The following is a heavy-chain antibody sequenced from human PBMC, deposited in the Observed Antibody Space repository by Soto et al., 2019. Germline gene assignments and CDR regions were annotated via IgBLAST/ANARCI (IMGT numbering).Heavy chain of an antibody. Sequence: SETLSLTCAVSGGSISSGNWWSWVRQPTGKGLEWIGEIFHTGSTYYNPSLKSRVIISIDTSKNQFSLNLNSMTAADTAVYYCARAQQAGGMDVWGQGTRVTV. CDR2: IFHTGST. J-gene: IGHJ6*02. V-gene: IGHV4-4*02. CDR3: ARAQQAGGMDV. CDR1: GGSISSGNW. D-gene: IGHD6-13*01.